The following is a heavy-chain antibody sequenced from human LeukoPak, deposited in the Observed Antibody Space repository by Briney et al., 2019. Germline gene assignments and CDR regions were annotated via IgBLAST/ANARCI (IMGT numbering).Heavy chain of an antibody. Sequence: GGSLRLSCAASGFTFSSCAMSWVRQAPGKGLEWVSAISGSGGSTYYADSVKGRFTISRDNSKNTLYLQMNSLRAEDTAVYYCAKVNYDSSGYDAFDIWGQGTMVTVSS. CDR2: ISGSGGST. V-gene: IGHV3-23*01. D-gene: IGHD3-22*01. CDR3: AKVNYDSSGYDAFDI. J-gene: IGHJ3*02. CDR1: GFTFSSCA.